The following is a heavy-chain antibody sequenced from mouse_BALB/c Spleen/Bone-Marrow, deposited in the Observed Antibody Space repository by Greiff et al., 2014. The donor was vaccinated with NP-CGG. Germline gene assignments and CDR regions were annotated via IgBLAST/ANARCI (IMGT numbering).Heavy chain of an antibody. CDR1: GYTFTDYW. CDR3: AREGYGCQYFDY. J-gene: IGHJ2*01. V-gene: IGHV1-69*01. Sequence: QVQLQQSGAELVMPGASVKMSCKASGYTFTDYWMHWVKQRPGQGLEWIGAIDTSDSYTSYNQKFKGKATLTVDESSSTAYMQLSSLTSEDSAVYYCAREGYGCQYFDYWGQGTTLTVSS. CDR2: IDTSDSYT. D-gene: IGHD2-10*02.